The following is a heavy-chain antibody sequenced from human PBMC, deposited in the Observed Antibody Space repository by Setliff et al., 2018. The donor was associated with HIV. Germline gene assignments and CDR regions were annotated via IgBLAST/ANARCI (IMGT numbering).Heavy chain of an antibody. Sequence: LSLTCAVYNGSLGAHFWTWIRQPPGKGLEWIGNINGNTNTNYNPSLQSRVSMSMDTSKNQFSLKLRSVTAADTALYYCASHLVVSTGGVFDYWGQGNLVTVSS. CDR3: ASHLVVSTGGVFDY. V-gene: IGHV4-34*01. CDR1: NGSLGAHF. CDR2: INGNTNT. J-gene: IGHJ4*02. D-gene: IGHD4-17*01.